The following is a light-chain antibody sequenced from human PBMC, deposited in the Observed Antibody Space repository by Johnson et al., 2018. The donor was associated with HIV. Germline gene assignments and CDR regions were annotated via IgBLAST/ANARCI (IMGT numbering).Light chain of an antibody. Sequence: QSVLTQPPSVSAAPGQKVTISCSGSNSNIGNNYVSWYQQLPGTAPKLLIYENNKRPSGIPDRFSGSKSGTSATLGITGLQTGDEADYYCGTWDSSLSAGYVFVTGTKVTVL. J-gene: IGLJ1*01. V-gene: IGLV1-51*02. CDR3: GTWDSSLSAGYV. CDR1: NSNIGNNY. CDR2: ENN.